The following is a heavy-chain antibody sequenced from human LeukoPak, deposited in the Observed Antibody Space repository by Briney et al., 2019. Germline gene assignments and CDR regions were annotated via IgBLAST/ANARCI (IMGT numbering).Heavy chain of an antibody. Sequence: GESLQISCQGSGSSFTSYWIGWVRQMPGKGLEWMGIIYPGDSDTRYSPSFQGQVTISADKSISAAYLQWSSLKASDTAMYYCARRYCTGTSCLDTWGQGTMVTVSS. CDR3: ARRYCTGTSCLDT. D-gene: IGHD2-2*01. V-gene: IGHV5-51*01. J-gene: IGHJ3*02. CDR1: GSSFTSYW. CDR2: IYPGDSDT.